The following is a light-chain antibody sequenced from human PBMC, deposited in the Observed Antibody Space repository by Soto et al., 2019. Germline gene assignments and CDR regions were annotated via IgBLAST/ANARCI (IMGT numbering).Light chain of an antibody. Sequence: DIQLTQSPSFLSASVGDRVTITCRASQGISSYLAWYQQKPGKAPKLLIYAASTLQSGVPSRFSGSGSGTEFTLPISSLQPEDFATYFCQQLNSYPLTCGGGTKVEIK. CDR2: AAS. CDR1: QGISSY. CDR3: QQLNSYPLT. J-gene: IGKJ4*01. V-gene: IGKV1-9*01.